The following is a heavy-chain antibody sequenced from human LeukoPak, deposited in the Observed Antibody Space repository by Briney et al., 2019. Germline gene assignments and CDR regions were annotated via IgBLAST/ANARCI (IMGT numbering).Heavy chain of an antibody. V-gene: IGHV3-30-3*01. CDR2: ISYDGSNK. CDR3: ARDPSRYSSSWYGVLDY. Sequence: GRSLRLSCAASGFTFSSYAMHWVRQAPGKGLEWVAVISYDGSNKYYADSVKGRFTISRDNSKNTLYLQMNSLRAEDTAVYYCARDPSRYSSSWYGVLDYWGQGTLVTVSS. J-gene: IGHJ4*02. D-gene: IGHD6-13*01. CDR1: GFTFSSYA.